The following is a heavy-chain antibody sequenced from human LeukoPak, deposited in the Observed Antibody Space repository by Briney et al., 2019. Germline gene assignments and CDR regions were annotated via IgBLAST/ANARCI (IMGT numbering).Heavy chain of an antibody. Sequence: ASVKVSCKASGYTFSTSGISWVRQAPGQGLEWMEWISAYNGHTKYAQKFQGRVTMTTDTSTSTAYMELTSLTSDDTAVYYCARDKDLGAVAGTFDYWGQGTLVTVSS. CDR1: GYTFSTSG. D-gene: IGHD6-19*01. J-gene: IGHJ4*02. V-gene: IGHV1-18*01. CDR3: ARDKDLGAVAGTFDY. CDR2: ISAYNGHT.